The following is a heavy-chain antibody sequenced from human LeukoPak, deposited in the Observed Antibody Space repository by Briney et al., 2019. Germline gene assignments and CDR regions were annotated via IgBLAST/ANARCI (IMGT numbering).Heavy chain of an antibody. CDR3: ARHIGGGIEDMDV. Sequence: PSETLSLTCTVSGGSIGTYYWGWVRQSPGTGLEWIGYIYVTGTRYNPYLQSRVTISVDRSRNQFFPKMTSVTAADTAVYYCARHIGGGIEDMDVWGRGTKVTVSS. V-gene: IGHV4-59*08. D-gene: IGHD3-16*02. CDR1: GGSIGTYY. J-gene: IGHJ6*03. CDR2: IYVTGT.